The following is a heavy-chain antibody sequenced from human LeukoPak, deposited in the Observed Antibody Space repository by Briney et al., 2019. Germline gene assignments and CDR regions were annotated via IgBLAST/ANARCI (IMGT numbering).Heavy chain of an antibody. D-gene: IGHD3-10*01. V-gene: IGHV4-34*01. CDR1: GGSFSGYY. Sequence: SETLSLTCAVYGGSFSGYYWSWIRQPPGKGLEWIGKINHSGSTNYNPSLKSRVTISVDTSKNQFSLKLSSVTAADTAVYYCARGSYYYGSGSYYYFDYWGQGTLVTVSS. J-gene: IGHJ4*02. CDR3: ARGSYYYGSGSYYYFDY. CDR2: INHSGST.